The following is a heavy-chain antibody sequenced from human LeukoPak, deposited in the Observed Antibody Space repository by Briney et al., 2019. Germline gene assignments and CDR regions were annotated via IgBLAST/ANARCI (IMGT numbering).Heavy chain of an antibody. D-gene: IGHD2-15*01. CDR2: IYYSGST. J-gene: IGHJ6*03. CDR1: GGSISSSSYY. V-gene: IGHV4-39*07. Sequence: PSETLSLTCIVSGGSISSSSYYWGWIRQPPGKGLEWIGSIYYSGSTYYNPSLKSRVTTSVDTSKKQFSLKLSSVTAADTAVYYCARVTGDLVGPFYYYYLDVWGKGTTVTISS. CDR3: ARVTGDLVGPFYYYYLDV.